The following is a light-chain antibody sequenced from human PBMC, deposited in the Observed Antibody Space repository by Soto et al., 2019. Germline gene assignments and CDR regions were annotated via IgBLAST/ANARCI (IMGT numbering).Light chain of an antibody. CDR2: DAS. CDR1: QGISTY. J-gene: IGKJ5*01. CDR3: QQRGET. Sequence: LPQSPATLSLSAGERATLSCAASQGISTYIAWYQQKPGHPPRLLMFDASRRAAGIPPRFSGGGFGREFTLTISSLEPEDFAIYYCQQRGETFGPGTRLEIK. V-gene: IGKV3-11*02.